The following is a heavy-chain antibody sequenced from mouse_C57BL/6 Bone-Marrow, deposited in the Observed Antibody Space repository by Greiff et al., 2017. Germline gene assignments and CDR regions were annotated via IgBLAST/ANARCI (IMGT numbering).Heavy chain of an antibody. J-gene: IGHJ4*01. Sequence: EVKLMESGGDLVKPGGSLTLSCAASGFTFSSYGMSWVRQTPDKRLEWVATISSGGSYTYYPDSVKGRFTISRDNAKNTLYLQMSSLKSEDTAMYYCARSTIYYYAMDYWGQGTSVTVSS. V-gene: IGHV5-6*01. CDR3: ARSTIYYYAMDY. CDR2: ISSGGSYT. D-gene: IGHD2-1*01. CDR1: GFTFSSYG.